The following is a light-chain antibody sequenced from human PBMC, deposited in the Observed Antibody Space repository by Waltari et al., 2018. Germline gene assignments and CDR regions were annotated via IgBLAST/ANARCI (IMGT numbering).Light chain of an antibody. CDR3: YSAEISGKLWA. V-gene: IGLV3-10*01. J-gene: IGLJ3*02. CDR1: ALPKKY. CDR2: KDT. Sequence: SYELTQSPSVSVSPGQTATITCSGDALPKKYAYWYQQKSGKAPVLVIYKDTKRPSGIPEKFSGSSTGTMATLTISGAQVEDEGDYYCYSAEISGKLWAFGGGTKLTVL.